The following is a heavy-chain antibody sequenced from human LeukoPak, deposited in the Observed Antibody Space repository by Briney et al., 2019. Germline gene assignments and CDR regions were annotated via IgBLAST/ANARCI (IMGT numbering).Heavy chain of an antibody. V-gene: IGHV4-4*02. CDR1: GASIPSTNW. J-gene: IGHJ4*02. D-gene: IGHD3-16*01. Sequence: SETLSLTCAVSGASIPSTNWWTWVRQPPGKGLDWIGEISPSGSPNYNPSLKSRVTISIDKSKNQFSLELTSVTAADTAMYYCAQIWGFWGQGTLVTVSS. CDR3: AQIWGF. CDR2: ISPSGSP.